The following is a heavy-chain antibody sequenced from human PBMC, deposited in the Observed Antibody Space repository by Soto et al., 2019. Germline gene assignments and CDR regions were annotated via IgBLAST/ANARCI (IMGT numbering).Heavy chain of an antibody. D-gene: IGHD2-15*01. CDR3: VRGGGGGLFDP. Sequence: PGGSLRLSCAVCGFTFGDSYISWIRQAPWKGLEWLSYISPGSRYPAYADSVKGRFTISRENAKRSLYLQMMSLTDEDTAIYYCVRGGGGGLFDPWGQRTMVAVCS. J-gene: IGHJ5*02. V-gene: IGHV3-11*06. CDR2: ISPGSRYP. CDR1: GFTFGDSY.